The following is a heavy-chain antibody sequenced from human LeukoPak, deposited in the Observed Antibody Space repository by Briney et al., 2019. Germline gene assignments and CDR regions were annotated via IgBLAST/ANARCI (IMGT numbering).Heavy chain of an antibody. CDR1: GGPIYSYN. V-gene: IGHV4-4*07. CDR3: ARMKFYDSTGYSPGHYMDV. CDR2: LYPGVST. Sequence: SETLSLTCTVSGGPIYSYNWSWIRQSAEKGLEWIGRLYPGVSTDYNPSLKSRVTMSVDTSKNQFALKLSAVTAADTAVYCCARMKFYDSTGYSPGHYMDVWGKGTTVIVSS. J-gene: IGHJ6*03. D-gene: IGHD3-22*01.